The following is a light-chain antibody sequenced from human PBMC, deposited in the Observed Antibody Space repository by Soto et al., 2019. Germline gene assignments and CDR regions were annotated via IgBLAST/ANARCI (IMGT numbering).Light chain of an antibody. CDR1: SSNIGSNT. Sequence: QSVLTQPPSASGTPGQRVTISCSGSSSNIGSNTVNCYQQLPGTAPKLLIYSNNQRPSGVPGRFSGSKSGTSASLAISGLQSEDEADYYCAAWDDSLNDVVFGGGTKLTVL. V-gene: IGLV1-44*01. J-gene: IGLJ2*01. CDR3: AAWDDSLNDVV. CDR2: SNN.